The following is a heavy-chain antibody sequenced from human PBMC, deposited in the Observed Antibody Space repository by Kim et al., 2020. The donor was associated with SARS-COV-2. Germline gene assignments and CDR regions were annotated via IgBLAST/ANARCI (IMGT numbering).Heavy chain of an antibody. D-gene: IGHD3-22*01. CDR2: ISGSGGST. V-gene: IGHV3-23*01. Sequence: GGSLRLSCAASGFTFSSYAMSWVRQAPGKGLEWVSAISGSGGSTYYADSVKGRFTISRYNSKNTLYLQMNSLRAEDTAVYYCAKDVVRNYYDSSGYSGYWGQGALVTVSS. J-gene: IGHJ4*02. CDR1: GFTFSSYA. CDR3: AKDVVRNYYDSSGYSGY.